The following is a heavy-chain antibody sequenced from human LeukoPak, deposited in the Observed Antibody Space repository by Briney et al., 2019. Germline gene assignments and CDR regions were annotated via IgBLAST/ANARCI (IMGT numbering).Heavy chain of an antibody. CDR2: IYTSGST. V-gene: IGHV4-4*07. CDR3: ARDQATWRAFDI. J-gene: IGHJ3*02. D-gene: IGHD3-3*01. Sequence: SETLSLTCTVSGGSISSYFWSWIRQPPGKGLEWIGRIYTSGSTNYSPSLKSRVTISVDTSTNQFSLKLSSVTAADTAVYYCARDQATWRAFDIWGQGTLVTVSS. CDR1: GGSISSYF.